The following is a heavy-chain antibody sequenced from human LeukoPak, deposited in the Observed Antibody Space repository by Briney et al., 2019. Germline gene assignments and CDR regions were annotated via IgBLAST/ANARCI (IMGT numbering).Heavy chain of an antibody. J-gene: IGHJ6*03. D-gene: IGHD1-14*01. CDR1: GGSISSYY. V-gene: IGHV4-59*01. CDR2: IYYSGST. Sequence: PSETLSLTCTVSGGSISSYYWSWIRQPPGKGLEWIGYIYYSGSTNYNPSLKSRVTISVDTSKNQFSLKLSSVTAADTAVYYRARLDHPGYYYYYYMDVWGKGTTVTVSS. CDR3: ARLDHPGYYYYYYMDV.